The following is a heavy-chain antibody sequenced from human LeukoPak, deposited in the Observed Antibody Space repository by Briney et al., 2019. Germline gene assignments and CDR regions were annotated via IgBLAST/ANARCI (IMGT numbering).Heavy chain of an antibody. J-gene: IGHJ3*02. Sequence: SETLSLTCTVSGGSISSGSYYWSWIRQPAGKGLEWIGHIYTSGSTNYNPSLKSRVTISVDTSKNQFSLKLSSVTAADTAVYYCARDLSTYSSGWSEAFDIWGQGTMVTVSS. CDR3: ARDLSTYSSGWSEAFDI. V-gene: IGHV4-61*09. CDR1: GGSISSGSYY. CDR2: IYTSGST. D-gene: IGHD6-19*01.